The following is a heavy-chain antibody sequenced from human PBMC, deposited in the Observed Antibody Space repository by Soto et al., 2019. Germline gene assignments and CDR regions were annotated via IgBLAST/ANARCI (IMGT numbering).Heavy chain of an antibody. CDR2: IYYSGST. CDR3: ARGPSNYDILTGYYAN. CDR1: GGYIRSYY. J-gene: IGHJ4*02. V-gene: IGHV4-59*01. D-gene: IGHD3-9*01. Sequence: SETQSLTCTVSGGYIRSYYWSWIRQPPGKGLEWIGYIYYSGSTNYNPSLKSRVTISVDTSKNQFSLKLSSVTAADTAVYYCARGPSNYDILTGYYANWGQGTLVTLSS.